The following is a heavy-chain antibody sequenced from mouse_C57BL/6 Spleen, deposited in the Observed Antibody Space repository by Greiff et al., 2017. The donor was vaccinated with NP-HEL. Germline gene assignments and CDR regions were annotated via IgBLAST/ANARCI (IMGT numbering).Heavy chain of an antibody. CDR3: ARNTYYGSSSYAMDY. D-gene: IGHD1-1*01. CDR2: IWGVGST. CDR1: GFSLTSYG. V-gene: IGHV2-6*01. J-gene: IGHJ4*01. Sequence: VMLVESGPGLVAPSQSLSITCTVSGFSLTSYGVDWVRQSPGKGLEWLGVIWGVGSTNYNSALKSRLSISKDNSKSQVFLKMNSLQTDDTAMYYCARNTYYGSSSYAMDYWGQGTSVTVSS.